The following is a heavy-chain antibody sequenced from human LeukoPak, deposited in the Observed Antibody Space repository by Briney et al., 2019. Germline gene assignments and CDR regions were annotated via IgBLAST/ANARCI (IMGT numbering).Heavy chain of an antibody. J-gene: IGHJ4*02. CDR2: ISYDGSNK. Sequence: GGSLRLSCAASGFTFSSYGMHWVRQAPGKGLERVAVISYDGSNKYYADSVKGRFTISRDNSKNTLYLQMNSLRAEDTAVYYCARVDSTYSDRWYLSFDYWGQGTLVTVSS. CDR3: ARVDSTYSDRWYLSFDY. CDR1: GFTFSSYG. D-gene: IGHD6-13*01. V-gene: IGHV3-30*03.